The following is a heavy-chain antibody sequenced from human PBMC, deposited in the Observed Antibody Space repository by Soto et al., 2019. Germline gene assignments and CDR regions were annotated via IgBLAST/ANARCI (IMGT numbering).Heavy chain of an antibody. D-gene: IGHD3-3*01. J-gene: IGHJ4*02. Sequence: GESLKISCKGSGYNFAGYWIAWVRQMPGKGLELMEIIYPSDSDTRYRPSFQGQVTISADKSISSAYLQWSSLRASDTAMYYCARGGVSTRTFDYWGQGTPVTVSS. CDR2: IYPSDSDT. CDR3: ARGGVSTRTFDY. CDR1: GYNFAGYW. V-gene: IGHV5-51*01.